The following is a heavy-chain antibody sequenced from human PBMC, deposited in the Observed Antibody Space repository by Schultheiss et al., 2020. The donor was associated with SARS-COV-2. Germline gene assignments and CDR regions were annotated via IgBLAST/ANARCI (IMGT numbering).Heavy chain of an antibody. Sequence: GGSLRLSCAASGFTFSSYAMHWVRQAPGKGLEWVAVISGSGDITMYADSVKGRFTISRDNSKNTLYLQMNSLRAEDTAVYYCAKGLRGRGTPIDYWGQGTLVTVSS. V-gene: IGHV3-23*01. J-gene: IGHJ4*02. D-gene: IGHD2-15*01. CDR3: AKGLRGRGTPIDY. CDR2: ISGSGDIT. CDR1: GFTFSSYA.